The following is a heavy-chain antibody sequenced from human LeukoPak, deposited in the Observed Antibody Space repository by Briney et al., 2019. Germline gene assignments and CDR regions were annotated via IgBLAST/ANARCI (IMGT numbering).Heavy chain of an antibody. CDR1: GFTFSSYG. D-gene: IGHD3-22*01. Sequence: GGSLRLSCAASGFTFSSYGMHWVRQAPGKGLEWVAFIRYDGSNKYYADSVKGRFTISRDNSKNTLYLQMNSLRAEDTAVYYCAKDFLYYYDSSGYSFDYWGQGTLVTVSS. V-gene: IGHV3-30*02. J-gene: IGHJ4*02. CDR3: AKDFLYYYDSSGYSFDY. CDR2: IRYDGSNK.